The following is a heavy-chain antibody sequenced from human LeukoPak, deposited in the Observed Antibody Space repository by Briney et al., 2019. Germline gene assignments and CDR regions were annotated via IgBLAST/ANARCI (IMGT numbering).Heavy chain of an antibody. CDR2: IKQDGTEK. J-gene: IGHJ4*02. Sequence: GGSLRLSCAASGFTFTTYWMSWARQAPGKGLEWVANIKQDGTEKYYVDSVKGRFTISRDNSKNSLYLQMNSLRTEDTALYYCAKGYCSGGSCYHARLFDYWGQGTLVTVSS. CDR1: GFTFTTYW. V-gene: IGHV3-7*03. D-gene: IGHD2-15*01. CDR3: AKGYCSGGSCYHARLFDY.